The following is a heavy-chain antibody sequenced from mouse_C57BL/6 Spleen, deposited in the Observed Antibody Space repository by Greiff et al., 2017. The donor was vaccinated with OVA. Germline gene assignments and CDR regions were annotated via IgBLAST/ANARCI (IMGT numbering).Heavy chain of an antibody. CDR2: IYPSDSET. CDR3: ARAGSMVRRANFDY. V-gene: IGHV1-61*01. J-gene: IGHJ2*01. CDR1: GYTFTSYW. Sequence: VQLQQPGAELVRPGSSVKLSCKASGYTFTSYWMDWVKQRPGQGLEWIGNIYPSDSETHYNQKFKDKATLTVDKSSSTAYMQLSSLTSEDSAVYYCARAGSMVRRANFDYWGQGTTLTVSS. D-gene: IGHD1-1*02.